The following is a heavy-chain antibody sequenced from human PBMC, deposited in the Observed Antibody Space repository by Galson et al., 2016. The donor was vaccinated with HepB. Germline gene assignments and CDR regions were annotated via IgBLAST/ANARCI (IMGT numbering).Heavy chain of an antibody. CDR3: ARDGNGDLGDY. CDR2: INGDGTST. D-gene: IGHD2-8*01. V-gene: IGHV3-74*03. J-gene: IGHJ4*02. Sequence: SLRLSCAASGFSFSGYRMHWVRQAPGKGLEWVSPINGDGTSTTYADSVKGRFTISRDNSKNTLHLQVNSLRAEDTAVHYCARDGNGDLGDYWGQGTLVAVSS. CDR1: GFSFSGYR.